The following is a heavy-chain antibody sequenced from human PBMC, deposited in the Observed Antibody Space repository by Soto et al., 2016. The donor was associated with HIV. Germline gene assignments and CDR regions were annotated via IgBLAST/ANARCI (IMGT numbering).Heavy chain of an antibody. V-gene: IGHV3-23*01. CDR1: GFTFSSYA. CDR2: ISGSGGST. CDR3: AKVGANTMIDENWFDP. J-gene: IGHJ5*02. D-gene: IGHD3-22*01. Sequence: EVQLLESGGGLVQPGGSLRLSCAASGFTFSSYAMSWVRQAPGKGLEWVSAISGSGGSTYYADSVKGRFTISRDNSKNTLYLQMNSLRAEDTAVYYCAKVGANTMIDENWFDPWGQGTLVTVSS.